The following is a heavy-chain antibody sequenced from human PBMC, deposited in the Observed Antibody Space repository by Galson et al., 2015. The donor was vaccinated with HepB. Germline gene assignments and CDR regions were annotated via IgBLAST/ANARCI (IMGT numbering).Heavy chain of an antibody. V-gene: IGHV3-23*01. CDR1: GFTFSSYA. CDR3: ARESGDNSSGWYLYAESPAVFDY. CDR2: ISGSGGST. Sequence: SLRLSCAASGFTFSSYAMSWVRQAPGKGLEWVSAISGSGGSTYYADSVKGRFTISRDNSKNTLYLQMNSLRAEDTAVYYCARESGDNSSGWYLYAESPAVFDYWGQGTLVTVSS. D-gene: IGHD6-19*01. J-gene: IGHJ4*02.